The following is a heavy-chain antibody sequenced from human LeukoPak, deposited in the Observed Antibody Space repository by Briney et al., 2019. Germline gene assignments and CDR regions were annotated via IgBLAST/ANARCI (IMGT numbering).Heavy chain of an antibody. CDR2: TYYSGST. V-gene: IGHV4-59*01. CDR1: GGSISSYY. Sequence: PSETLSLTCTVSGGSISSYYWSWIRQPPGKGLEWIGYTYYSGSTNYNPSLKSRVTISVDTSKNQFSLKLSSVTAADTAVYYCARWFCTSTSCYYDYWGQGTLVTVSS. D-gene: IGHD2-2*01. J-gene: IGHJ4*02. CDR3: ARWFCTSTSCYYDY.